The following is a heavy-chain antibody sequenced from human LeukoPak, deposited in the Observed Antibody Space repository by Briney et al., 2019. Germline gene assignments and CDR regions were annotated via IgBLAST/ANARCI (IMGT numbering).Heavy chain of an antibody. Sequence: PSETLSLTCTVSGGSISSSSYYWGWLRQPPGKGLEWIGSIYFSGTTYYNPSLKSRVTISVDTPKNQLSLKLSSVTAADTAVYYCARHAVYGDNGNYYYGMDVWGQGTTVTVSS. CDR1: GGSISSSSYY. J-gene: IGHJ6*02. V-gene: IGHV4-39*01. D-gene: IGHD4-17*01. CDR2: IYFSGTT. CDR3: ARHAVYGDNGNYYYGMDV.